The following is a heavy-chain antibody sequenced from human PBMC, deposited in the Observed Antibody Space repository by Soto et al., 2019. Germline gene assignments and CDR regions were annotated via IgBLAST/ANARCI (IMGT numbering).Heavy chain of an antibody. CDR2: VNWHGGST. V-gene: IGHV3-20*01. CDR1: GFTFDDYG. D-gene: IGHD6-19*01. Sequence: EVQLVESGGGVVRPGGSLRLSCAASGFTFDDYGMSWVRQAPGKGLEWVSGVNWHGGSTGYAVSVKGRFTISRDNATHSLYLQMNSLRAEYTALYHCASRYSSGWFFDYCGQGTLVTVSS. J-gene: IGHJ4*02. CDR3: ASRYSSGWFFDY.